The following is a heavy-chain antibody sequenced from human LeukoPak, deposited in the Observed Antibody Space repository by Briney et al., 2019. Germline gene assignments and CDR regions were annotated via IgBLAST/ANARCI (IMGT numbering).Heavy chain of an antibody. CDR1: GFTFSSYS. CDR2: INSSSSYI. V-gene: IGHV3-21*01. J-gene: IGHJ4*02. CDR3: ARERGYSGYDWGD. D-gene: IGHD5-12*01. Sequence: PGGSLRLSCAASGFTFSSYSMNWVRQAPGKGLEWVSSINSSSSYIYYADSVKGRFTISRDSAKNSLYLQMNSLRAEDTAVYYCARERGYSGYDWGDWGQGTLVTVSS.